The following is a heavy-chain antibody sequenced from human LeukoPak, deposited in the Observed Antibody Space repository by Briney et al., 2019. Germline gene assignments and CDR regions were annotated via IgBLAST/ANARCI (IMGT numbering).Heavy chain of an antibody. D-gene: IGHD1-1*01. Sequence: SETLSLTCAVYGGSFSGYYWSWIRQPPGKGLEWIGEINHSGSTNYNPSFKSRVTISVDTSKNQFSLKLSSVTAADTAVYYCASQVRLERRYYYYSMDVWGKGTTVTVSS. CDR1: GGSFSGYY. CDR3: ASQVRLERRYYYYSMDV. J-gene: IGHJ6*03. V-gene: IGHV4-34*01. CDR2: INHSGST.